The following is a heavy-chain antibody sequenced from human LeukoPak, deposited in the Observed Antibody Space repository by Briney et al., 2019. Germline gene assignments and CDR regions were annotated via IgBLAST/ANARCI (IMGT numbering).Heavy chain of an antibody. CDR3: ARECGAAGYFDWLPPYYYAMDV. J-gene: IGHJ6*02. Sequence: GGSLRLSCAASGFTFSSYAMHWVRQAPGKGLEWVAVISYDGSNKYYADSVKGRFTISRDNSKNTLYLQMNSLRAEDTAVYYCARECGAAGYFDWLPPYYYAMDVWGQGTTDTVSS. CDR1: GFTFSSYA. D-gene: IGHD3-9*01. V-gene: IGHV3-30-3*01. CDR2: ISYDGSNK.